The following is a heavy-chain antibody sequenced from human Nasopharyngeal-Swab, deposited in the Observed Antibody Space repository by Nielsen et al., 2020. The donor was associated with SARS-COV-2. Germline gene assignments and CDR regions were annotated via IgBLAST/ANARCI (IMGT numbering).Heavy chain of an antibody. CDR2: IYYSGST. CDR3: DRVVVVAATRLAFDI. D-gene: IGHD2-15*01. J-gene: IGHJ3*02. Sequence: RQAPGKGLEWIGSIYYSGSTYYNPSLKSRVTISVDTSKNQFSLKLSSVTAADTAVYYCDRVVVVAATRLAFDIWGQGTMVTVSS. V-gene: IGHV4-30-4*01.